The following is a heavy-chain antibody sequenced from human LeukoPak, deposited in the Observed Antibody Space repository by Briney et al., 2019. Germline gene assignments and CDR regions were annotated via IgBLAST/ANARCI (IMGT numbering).Heavy chain of an antibody. V-gene: IGHV3-30*03. CDR3: ARVGYDILTGYWGYGMDV. CDR1: GFTFSYSG. J-gene: IGHJ6*02. Sequence: GGSLRLSCAASGFTFSYSGIHWVRQAPGKGLEWVAVISYDGSDKYYADSVKGRFTISRDNSKNTLYLQMNSLRAEDTAAYYCARVGYDILTGYWGYGMDVWGQGTTVTVSS. D-gene: IGHD3-9*01. CDR2: ISYDGSDK.